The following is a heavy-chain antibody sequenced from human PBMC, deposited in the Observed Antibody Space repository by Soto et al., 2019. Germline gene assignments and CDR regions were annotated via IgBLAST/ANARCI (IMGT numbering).Heavy chain of an antibody. V-gene: IGHV1-69*12. Sequence: QVQLVQSGAEVKKPGSSVKVSCKASGGTFSSYAISWVRQAPGQGLEWMGGIIPIFGTANYAQKFQGRVTLTADESTSTAYMERSSLRSEDTAVYYCARDVKDGYSYGYGSGYWGQGTLVTVSS. CDR1: GGTFSSYA. J-gene: IGHJ4*02. CDR2: IIPIFGTA. D-gene: IGHD5-18*01. CDR3: ARDVKDGYSYGYGSGY.